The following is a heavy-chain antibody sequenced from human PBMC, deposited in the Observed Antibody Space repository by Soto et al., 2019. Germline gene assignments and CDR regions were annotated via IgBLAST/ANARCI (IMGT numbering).Heavy chain of an antibody. CDR3: ARGHSTDCSNGVCSFFYNHEMDV. J-gene: IGHJ6*02. D-gene: IGHD2-8*01. V-gene: IGHV1-2*04. Sequence: ASVKVSCKASGYTFTGYYIHWVRQAPGQGLEWLGRINPKSGGTSTAQKFQGWVTMTRDRSISTVYMELTRLRSDDTAVYFCARGHSTDCSNGVCSFFYNHEMDVWGQGTTVNVS. CDR2: INPKSGGT. CDR1: GYTFTGYY.